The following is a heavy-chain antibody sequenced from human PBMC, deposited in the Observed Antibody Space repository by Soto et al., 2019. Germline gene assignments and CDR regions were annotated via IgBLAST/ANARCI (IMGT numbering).Heavy chain of an antibody. V-gene: IGHV1-18*01. D-gene: IGHD4-4*01. CDR1: GYTFTSYG. J-gene: IGHJ4*02. CDR3: ARDLNVEMATVPSGY. CDR2: ISAYNGNT. Sequence: QVQLVQSGAEVKKPGASVKVSCKASGYTFTSYGISWVRQAPGQGLEWMGWISAYNGNTNYAQKLQGRVTMTTDTSXTPAYMEQRSLRSDDTAVYYCARDLNVEMATVPSGYWGQGTLVTVSS.